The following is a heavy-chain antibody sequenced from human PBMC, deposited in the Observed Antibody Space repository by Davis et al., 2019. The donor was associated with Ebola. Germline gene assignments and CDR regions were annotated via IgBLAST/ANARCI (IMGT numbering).Heavy chain of an antibody. J-gene: IGHJ4*02. Sequence: GGPLRPSCAASGFTFSDYYMSWIRQAPGKGLEWVSYISISSSYTNYADSVKGRFTISRDNAKNSLYLQMNSLRAEDTAVYYCARLQEGLGLDYWGQGTLVTVSS. V-gene: IGHV3-11*06. CDR1: GFTFSDYY. CDR3: ARLQEGLGLDY. CDR2: ISISSSYT. D-gene: IGHD3-16*01.